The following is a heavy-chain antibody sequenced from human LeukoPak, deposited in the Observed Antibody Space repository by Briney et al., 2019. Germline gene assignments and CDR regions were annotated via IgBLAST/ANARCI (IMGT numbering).Heavy chain of an antibody. CDR3: ARGPPLVGATAYYYYMDV. Sequence: PGGSLRLSCAASGFTFSSYAMHWVRQAPGKGLEWVANIKQDGSEKYYVDSVKGRFTIPRDNAKNSLYLQMNSLRAEDTAVYYCARGPPLVGATAYYYYMDVWGKGTTVTVSS. D-gene: IGHD1-26*01. CDR1: GFTFSSYA. V-gene: IGHV3-7*01. CDR2: IKQDGSEK. J-gene: IGHJ6*03.